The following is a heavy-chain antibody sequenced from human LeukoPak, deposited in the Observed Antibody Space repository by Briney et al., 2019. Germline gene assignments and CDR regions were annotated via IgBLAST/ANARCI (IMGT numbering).Heavy chain of an antibody. Sequence: PGGSLRLSCVASGITFSGNCMSWVRQAPGKGLEWVSIIYSGGSTYYADSVRGRFTISRDNSKNTLYLQMNSLRGEDTAVYYCAREFFIEAAGAYWFDPWGQGTLVTVSS. CDR2: IYSGGST. V-gene: IGHV3-53*01. CDR3: AREFFIEAAGAYWFDP. CDR1: GITFSGNC. D-gene: IGHD6-13*01. J-gene: IGHJ5*02.